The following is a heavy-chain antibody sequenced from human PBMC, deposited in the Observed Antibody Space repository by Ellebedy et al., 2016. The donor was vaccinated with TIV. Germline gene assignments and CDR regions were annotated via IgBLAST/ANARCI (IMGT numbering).Heavy chain of an antibody. J-gene: IGHJ4*02. CDR2: IYYSGST. Sequence: MPSETLSLTCPVPGGSISSYSWSWIRQPPGKGLEWIGYIYYSGSTNYNPSLKSRVTISVDTSKNQFSLKLSSVTAADTAVYYCARVRRYYDSRGYYYLYYFDYWGQGTLVTVSS. V-gene: IGHV4-59*01. CDR3: ARVRRYYDSRGYYYLYYFDY. CDR1: GGSISSYS. D-gene: IGHD3-22*01.